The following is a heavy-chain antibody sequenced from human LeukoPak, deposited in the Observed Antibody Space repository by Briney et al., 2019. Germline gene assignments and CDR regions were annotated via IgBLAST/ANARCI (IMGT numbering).Heavy chain of an antibody. V-gene: IGHV1-8*02. J-gene: IGHJ4*02. D-gene: IGHD1-26*01. CDR2: MNPNSGNT. CDR3: ARAPWEVLDNFDY. CDR1: GGTFSSYA. Sequence: GASVKVSCKASGGTFSSYAISWVRQAPGQGLEWMGWMNPNSGNTGYAQKFQGRVTMTRNTSISTAYMELSSLRSEDTAVYYCARAPWEVLDNFDYWGQGTLVTVSS.